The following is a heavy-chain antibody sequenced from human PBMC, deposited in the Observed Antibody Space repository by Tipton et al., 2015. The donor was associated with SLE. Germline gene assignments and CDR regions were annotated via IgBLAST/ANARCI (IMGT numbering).Heavy chain of an antibody. D-gene: IGHD3-10*01. V-gene: IGHV4-4*08. CDR2: VYSCGGT. CDR3: ASGGYYGSGSYYGGWFDP. Sequence: TLSLTCTVSGGSIRTYYWSWMREPPGNGLEWVGYVYSCGGTNYNPSLKSRVTISVDTSKNQFSLHLRSMTAADTAVYYCASGGYYGSGSYYGGWFDPWGQGTLVTVSS. CDR1: GGSIRTYY. J-gene: IGHJ5*02.